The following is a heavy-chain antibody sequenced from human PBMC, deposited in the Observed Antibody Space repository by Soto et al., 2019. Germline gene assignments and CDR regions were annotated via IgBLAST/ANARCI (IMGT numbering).Heavy chain of an antibody. J-gene: IGHJ5*01. CDR1: GGSFSGYY. D-gene: IGHD2-15*01. CDR2: INHSGST. Sequence: QVQLQQWGAGLLKPSETLSLTCAVYGGSFSGYYWSWIRQPPGKGLEWVGEINHSGSTNYNPSLKSRVTISVDTSKNQFSLKLSSVTAADAAVYYCAGAGVVVVVAATHNWFDSWGQGTLVTVSS. V-gene: IGHV4-34*01. CDR3: AGAGVVVVVAATHNWFDS.